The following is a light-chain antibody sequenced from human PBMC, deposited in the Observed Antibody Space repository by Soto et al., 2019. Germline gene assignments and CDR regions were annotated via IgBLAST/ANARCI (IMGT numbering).Light chain of an antibody. CDR2: DVD. V-gene: IGLV2-14*01. CDR1: SSDVGGYNY. J-gene: IGLJ1*01. CDR3: SSFSYSSTPNYV. Sequence: QSALTQPASVSGSPGQSITISCTGTSSDVGGYNYVSWYQQHPGKAPKLIIYDVDNRPSGISSRFSGSKSGNTASLTISGLQAEDEVDYYCSSFSYSSTPNYVFGTGTKLTVL.